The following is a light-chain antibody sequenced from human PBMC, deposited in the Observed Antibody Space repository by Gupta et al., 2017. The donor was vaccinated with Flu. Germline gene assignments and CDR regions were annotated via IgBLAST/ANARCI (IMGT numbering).Light chain of an antibody. J-gene: IGLJ3*02. CDR1: RSDVGDYNY. V-gene: IGLV2-14*01. Sequence: SITISCTGSRSDVGDYNYVSWYQQDPGKAPKLLIYEVTNRPSGVSNRFSGSKSGNTASLTISGLQAEDESDYYCCSYTSTRTVVFGGGTKLTVL. CDR3: CSYTSTRTVV. CDR2: EVT.